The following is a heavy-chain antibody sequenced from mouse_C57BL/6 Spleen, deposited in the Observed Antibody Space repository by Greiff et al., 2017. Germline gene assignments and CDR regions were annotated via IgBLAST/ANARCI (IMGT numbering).Heavy chain of an antibody. J-gene: IGHJ3*01. D-gene: IGHD4-1*01. CDR1: GYSITSGYD. CDR2: ISYSGST. Sequence: ESGPGMVKPSQSLSLTCTVTGYSITSGYDWHWIRHFPGNKLEWMGYISYSGSTNYNPSLKSRISITHDTSKNHFFLKLNSVTTEDTATYYCARDNWDDSFAYWGQGTLVTVSA. V-gene: IGHV3-1*01. CDR3: ARDNWDDSFAY.